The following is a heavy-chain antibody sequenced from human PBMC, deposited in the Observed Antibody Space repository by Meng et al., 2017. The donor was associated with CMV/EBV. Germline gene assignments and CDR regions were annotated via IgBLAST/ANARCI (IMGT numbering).Heavy chain of an antibody. Sequence: SLKISCAVSGFIFDDYSMHWVRQAPGKGPEWLLSLNWNSNHIGQEESVKGRFAISRDNAKNSLYLQMNSLRVEDTAVYYCVKDGFSYQSSGGTFESWGQGTRVTVSS. CDR3: VKDGFSYQSSGGTFES. D-gene: IGHD3-22*01. CDR1: GFIFDDYS. CDR2: LNWNSNHI. J-gene: IGHJ4*02. V-gene: IGHV3-9*01.